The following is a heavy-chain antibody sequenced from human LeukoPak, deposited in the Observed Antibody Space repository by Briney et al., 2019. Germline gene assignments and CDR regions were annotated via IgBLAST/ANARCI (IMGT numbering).Heavy chain of an antibody. D-gene: IGHD6-6*01. J-gene: IGHJ4*02. V-gene: IGHV4-61*01. CDR3: ARGIAARRELYFDY. CDR2: IYYSGST. Sequence: PSETLSLTCTVSGGSISSSSYYWSWIRQPPGKGLEWIGYIYYSGSTNYNPSLKSRVTISVDTSKNQFSLKLSSVTAADTAVYYCARGIAARRELYFDYWGQGTLVTVSS. CDR1: GGSISSSSYY.